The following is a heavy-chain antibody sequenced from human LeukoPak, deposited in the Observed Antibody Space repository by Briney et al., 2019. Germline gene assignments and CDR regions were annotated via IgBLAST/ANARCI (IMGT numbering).Heavy chain of an antibody. CDR1: GFTFSNYW. CDR2: IEQDGSER. D-gene: IGHD1/OR15-1a*01. J-gene: IGHJ4*02. Sequence: PGGSLRLSCAASGFTFSNYWMSWVRQTPGKGLEWVANIEQDGSERYYVDSVKGRFTISRDNAKNSLFLQMNSLRAEDTAVYYCARAREHVDYWGQGTLVTVSS. CDR3: ARAREHVDY. V-gene: IGHV3-7*03.